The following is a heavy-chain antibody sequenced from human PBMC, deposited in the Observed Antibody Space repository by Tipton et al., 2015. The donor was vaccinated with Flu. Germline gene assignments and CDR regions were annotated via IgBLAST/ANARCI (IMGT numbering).Heavy chain of an antibody. CDR3: ARSYGDYLFDY. J-gene: IGHJ4*02. CDR1: GFSFSSYA. CDR2: ISYDGRNE. V-gene: IGHV3-30*04. Sequence: SLRLSCAASGFSFSSYAMHWVRQAPGKGLEWVAVISYDGRNEYYADSVKGRFTISRDNSKNTLYLQMNSLRAEDTAVYYCARSYGDYLFDYWGQGTLVTVSS. D-gene: IGHD4-17*01.